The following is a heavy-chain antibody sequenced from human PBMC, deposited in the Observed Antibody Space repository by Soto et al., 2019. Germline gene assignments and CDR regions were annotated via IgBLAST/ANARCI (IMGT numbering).Heavy chain of an antibody. D-gene: IGHD3-3*01. CDR1: GDSVSSNSAA. CDR2: TYYRSKWYN. V-gene: IGHV6-1*01. CDR3: AGGTIITIFGVVISYYFDY. Sequence: PSQTLSLTCAISGDSVSSNSAAWNWIRQSPSRGLEWLGRTYYRSKWYNDYAVSVKSRITINPDTSKNQFSLQLNSVTPEDTAVYYCAGGTIITIFGVVISYYFDYWGQGTLVTVSS. J-gene: IGHJ4*02.